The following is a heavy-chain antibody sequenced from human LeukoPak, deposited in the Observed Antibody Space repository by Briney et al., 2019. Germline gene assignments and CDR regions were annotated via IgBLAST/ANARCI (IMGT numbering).Heavy chain of an antibody. D-gene: IGHD3-10*01. V-gene: IGHV3-23*01. CDR1: GFRFSSYG. CDR2: ISGSGDST. CDR3: ATDGMVRGPDAWFDS. J-gene: IGHJ5*01. Sequence: GGTLRLSCAASGFRFSSYGVSWVRQAPGKGLDWVSSISGSGDSTYYADSVKGQFTISRDNSKNTVYLQMNSLRAEDTAVYYCATDGMVRGPDAWFDSWGQGTLVTVSS.